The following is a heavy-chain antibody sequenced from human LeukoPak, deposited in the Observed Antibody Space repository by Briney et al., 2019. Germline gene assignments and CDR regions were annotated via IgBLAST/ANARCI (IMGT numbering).Heavy chain of an antibody. D-gene: IGHD1-14*01. Sequence: GGSLRLSCAASGFIFSTYAMHWVREAPGKGLEWVAVISSDGSNKYYADSVKGRFTLSRDNSEKTLYLHMNSLRAEDTAVFYCAKVRNSQLFNPFDIWAQGQRVT. CDR3: AKVRNSQLFNPFDI. J-gene: IGHJ3*02. V-gene: IGHV3-30*04. CDR1: GFIFSTYA. CDR2: ISSDGSNK.